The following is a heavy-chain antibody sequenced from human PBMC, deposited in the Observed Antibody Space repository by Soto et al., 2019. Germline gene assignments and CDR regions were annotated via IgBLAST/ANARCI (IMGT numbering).Heavy chain of an antibody. Sequence: GASVKVSCKASGYTFTSYGISWVRQAPGQGLEWMGWISAYNGNTNYAQKLQGRVTMTTDTSTSTAYMELRSLRSDDTAVYYCASPIYDFWSGYEYGMDVWGQGTTVTVSS. CDR2: ISAYNGNT. D-gene: IGHD3-3*01. J-gene: IGHJ6*02. CDR3: ASPIYDFWSGYEYGMDV. CDR1: GYTFTSYG. V-gene: IGHV1-18*01.